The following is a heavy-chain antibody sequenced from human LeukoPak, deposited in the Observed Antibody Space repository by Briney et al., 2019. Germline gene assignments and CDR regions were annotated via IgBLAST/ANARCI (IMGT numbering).Heavy chain of an antibody. V-gene: IGHV3-30*03. J-gene: IGHJ4*02. Sequence: PGGSLRLSCAASGVTFSSYGMHWVRQAPAKGLEWVAVISNDGSNKHYADSVKGRFTISRDNSKNTLYLQMNSLRAEDTAVYYCARDLIGRYTFDYCGQGTLVTVSS. CDR1: GVTFSSYG. CDR3: ARDLIGRYTFDY. CDR2: ISNDGSNK. D-gene: IGHD3-10*01.